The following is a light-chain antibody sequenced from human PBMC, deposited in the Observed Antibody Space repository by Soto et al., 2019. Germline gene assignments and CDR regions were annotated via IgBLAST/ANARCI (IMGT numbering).Light chain of an antibody. Sequence: EIVLTQSPGTLSLSPGERATLSCRASQSVSGSYLAWYQQKPGQAPRLLIYGASSRATGIPARFSGSGSGTDFTLTISRLEPEDFAVYYCQQYGSSPQTFGQGTKVDIK. CDR1: QSVSGSY. V-gene: IGKV3-20*01. J-gene: IGKJ1*01. CDR2: GAS. CDR3: QQYGSSPQT.